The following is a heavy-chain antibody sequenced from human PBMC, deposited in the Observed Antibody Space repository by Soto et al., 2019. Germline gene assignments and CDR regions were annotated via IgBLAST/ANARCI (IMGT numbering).Heavy chain of an antibody. V-gene: IGHV1-3*01. CDR3: ARDSLRYTPLYYYYMDV. J-gene: IGHJ6*03. CDR1: GYTFTSYA. Sequence: QVPLVQSGAEVKKPGASVKVCCKASGYTFTSYAMHWVRQAPGHRLEWMGWINAGNGNTKYSQKFQGRVTITRDTSASTAYMELSSLRSEDTAVYYCARDSLRYTPLYYYYMDVWGKGTTVTVSS. CDR2: INAGNGNT. D-gene: IGHD3-9*01.